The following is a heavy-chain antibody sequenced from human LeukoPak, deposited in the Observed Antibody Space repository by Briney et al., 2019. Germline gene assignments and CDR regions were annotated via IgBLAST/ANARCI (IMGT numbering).Heavy chain of an antibody. CDR2: ITGSGGST. Sequence: PGGSLRLSRAASGITFSAYAMSWVRQAPGKGLEWVSTITGSGGSTYYADSVKGRFTISRDNSKNTLYLQMNSLRAEDTAVYYCAKDLMVIIPEGYDYWGQGTLVIVSS. V-gene: IGHV3-23*01. CDR3: AKDLMVIIPEGYDY. CDR1: GITFSAYA. J-gene: IGHJ4*02. D-gene: IGHD3-3*01.